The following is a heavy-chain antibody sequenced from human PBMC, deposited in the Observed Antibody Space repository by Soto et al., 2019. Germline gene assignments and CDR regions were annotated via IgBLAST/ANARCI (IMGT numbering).Heavy chain of an antibody. CDR2: ISGSGGST. CDR3: AKSSYCSSTSCYSDY. V-gene: IGHV3-23*01. D-gene: IGHD2-2*01. J-gene: IGHJ4*02. Sequence: GEYLRLSSLASGFPFIIYAMSCVRQAPGKGLEWVSAISGSGGSTYYADSVKGRFTISRDNSKNTLYLQMNSLRAEDTAVYYCAKSSYCSSTSCYSDYWGQGT. CDR1: GFPFIIYA.